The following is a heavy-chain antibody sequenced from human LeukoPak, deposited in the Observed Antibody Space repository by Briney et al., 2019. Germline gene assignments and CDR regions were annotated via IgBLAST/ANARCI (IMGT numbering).Heavy chain of an antibody. CDR2: IYHSGST. J-gene: IGHJ4*02. D-gene: IGHD3-22*01. V-gene: IGHV4-59*01. Sequence: SETLSLTCTVSGGSISNYYWSWIRQPPGKELEWFGYIYHSGSTNYNPSLKSRVTISQDTSKNQFSLKLSSVTAADTAVYYCARNADDSSSYPYFDYWGQGTLVTVSS. CDR3: ARNADDSSSYPYFDY. CDR1: GGSISNYY.